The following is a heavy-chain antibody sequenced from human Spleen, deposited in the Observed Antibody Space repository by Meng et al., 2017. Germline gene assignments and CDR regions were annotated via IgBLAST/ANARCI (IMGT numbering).Heavy chain of an antibody. CDR3: ARGPKQQLVRGLVYFHY. Sequence: LSLPLAVCWVSISSGGNYWSWIRQHPGKGLEWIGYIYSSGTTYYNPSLKSRVTISVDTSKNQFFLKLSSVTAADTAVYYCARGPKQQLVRGLVYFHYWGQGTLVTVSS. D-gene: IGHD6-13*01. V-gene: IGHV4-31*11. CDR2: IYSSGTT. CDR1: WVSISSGGNY. J-gene: IGHJ4*02.